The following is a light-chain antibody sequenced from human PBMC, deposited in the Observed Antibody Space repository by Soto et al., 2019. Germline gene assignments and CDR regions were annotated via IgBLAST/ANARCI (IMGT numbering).Light chain of an antibody. CDR3: QQYNNSPEYT. CDR1: QSVTSRY. CDR2: GAS. V-gene: IGKV3-20*01. J-gene: IGKJ2*01. Sequence: EIVLTQSPGTLSLSPGERATLSCKASQSVTSRYLAWYQQKPGQAPRLLIYGASSRATGIPDRFSGSGSGTVLTLTIIRLEPEDFAVYFCQQYNNSPEYTFGQGTKLEIK.